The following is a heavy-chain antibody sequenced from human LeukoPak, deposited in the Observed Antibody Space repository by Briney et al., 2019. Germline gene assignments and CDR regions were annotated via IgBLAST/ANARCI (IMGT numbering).Heavy chain of an antibody. Sequence: SVKVSCKAFGGTFSSYAISWVRQAPGQGLEWMGGIIPIFGTANYAQKFQGRVTITADESTSTAYMELSSLRSEDTAVYYCARDRRPDYGDYHWFDPWGQGTLVTVSS. CDR2: IIPIFGTA. D-gene: IGHD4-17*01. CDR1: GGTFSSYA. CDR3: ARDRRPDYGDYHWFDP. J-gene: IGHJ5*02. V-gene: IGHV1-69*13.